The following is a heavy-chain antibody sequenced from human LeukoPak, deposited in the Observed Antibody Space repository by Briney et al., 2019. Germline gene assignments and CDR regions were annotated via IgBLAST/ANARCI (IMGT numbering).Heavy chain of an antibody. CDR2: ISGNGGST. CDR3: AKDPNGDYIGTFDN. V-gene: IGHV3-23*01. D-gene: IGHD4-17*01. J-gene: IGHJ3*02. Sequence: AGGSLRLSCASSQFNFNKFGMNWVRQALGKGLEWVSSISGNGGSTQYADSVQGRFAISRDNSKNTLYLQMNSLRAEDTAVYFCAKDPNGDYIGTFDNWGQGTMVTVSS. CDR1: QFNFNKFG.